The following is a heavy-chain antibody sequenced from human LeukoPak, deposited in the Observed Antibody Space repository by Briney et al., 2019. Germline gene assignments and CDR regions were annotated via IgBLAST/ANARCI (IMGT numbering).Heavy chain of an antibody. CDR1: GGSISSYY. V-gene: IGHV4-59*01. Sequence: SETLSLTCTVSGGSISSYYWSWIRQPPGKGLEWIGYIYYSGSTNYNPSLKSRVTISVDTSKNQFSLKLSSVTAADTAVYYCARTTNFDWFINFDYWGQGTLVTVSS. CDR2: IYYSGST. D-gene: IGHD3-9*01. CDR3: ARTTNFDWFINFDY. J-gene: IGHJ4*02.